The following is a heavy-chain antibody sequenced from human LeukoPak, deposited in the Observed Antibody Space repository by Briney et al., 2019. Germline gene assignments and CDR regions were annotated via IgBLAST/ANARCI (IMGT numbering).Heavy chain of an antibody. Sequence: PSQTLSLTCTVSGGSISSGSYYWSWIRQPPGKGLEWIGSIYDSESTYYNPSLKSGVTISVDTSKNQLSLELSSVTAADTAVYYCARVWYSNLNPDAFDIWGQGTMVTVSS. CDR1: GGSISSGSYY. V-gene: IGHV4-61*01. D-gene: IGHD4-11*01. CDR3: ARVWYSNLNPDAFDI. CDR2: IYDSEST. J-gene: IGHJ3*02.